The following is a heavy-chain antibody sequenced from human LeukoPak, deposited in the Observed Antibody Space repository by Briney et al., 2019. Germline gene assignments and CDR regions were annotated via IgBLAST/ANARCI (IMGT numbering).Heavy chain of an antibody. D-gene: IGHD5-12*01. CDR2: IETDGDQK. V-gene: IGHV3-7*01. CDR1: GFTFSDDW. CDR3: ARDIPSGFYTPDY. Sequence: GGSLRLSCVASGFTFSDDWMSWVRQAPGRGLEWVANIETDGDQKNYVDSVKGRFAISRDNARNSLYLQMNSLRDEDTAVYYCARDIPSGFYTPDYWGRGTLVTVSS. J-gene: IGHJ4*02.